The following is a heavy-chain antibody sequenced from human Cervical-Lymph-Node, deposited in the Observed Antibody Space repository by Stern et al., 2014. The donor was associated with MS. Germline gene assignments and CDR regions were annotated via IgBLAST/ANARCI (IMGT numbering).Heavy chain of an antibody. V-gene: IGHV4-31*01. Sequence: QLQLQESGPGLVKPSQTLSLTCTVSGGSISSGGYYWIWLRPHPGKGLEWVGYIYYSGSTYYNPSLKSLVTISVDTSKNQFSLKLSSVTAADTAVYYCARALPYSSGWYFDYWGQGTLVTVSS. J-gene: IGHJ4*02. D-gene: IGHD6-19*01. CDR2: IYYSGST. CDR3: ARALPYSSGWYFDY. CDR1: GGSISSGGYY.